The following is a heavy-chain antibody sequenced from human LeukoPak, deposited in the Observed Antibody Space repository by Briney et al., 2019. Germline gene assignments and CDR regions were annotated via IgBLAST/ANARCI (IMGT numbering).Heavy chain of an antibody. CDR3: XXXXXPYXXXYFEY. CDR1: GFTFSFYA. J-gene: IGHJ4*02. V-gene: IGHV3-64*01. Sequence: GSLRLSCAASGFTFSFYAMHWVRQAPGKGLEYVSTISSNGGSTYYANSVKGRFTISRDNSKNTLYLQMGSLRAEDMGVYYCXXXXXPYXXXYFEYWGQGTLVTVS. D-gene: IGHD3-16*01. CDR2: ISSNGGST.